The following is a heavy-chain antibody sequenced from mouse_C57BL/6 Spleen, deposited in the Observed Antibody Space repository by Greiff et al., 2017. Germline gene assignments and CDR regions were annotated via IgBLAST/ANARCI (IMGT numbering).Heavy chain of an antibody. CDR1: GYTFTSYW. D-gene: IGHD2-1*01. CDR3: AREEIYYGNFLRFFDY. Sequence: QVQLQQPGAELVKPGASVKLSCKASGYTFTSYWMHWVKQRPGRGLEWIGMIDPNSGGTKYNEKFKSKATLTVDKPSSTAYMQLSSLTSEDSAVSYCAREEIYYGNFLRFFDYWGQGTTLTVSA. CDR2: IDPNSGGT. J-gene: IGHJ2*01. V-gene: IGHV1-72*01.